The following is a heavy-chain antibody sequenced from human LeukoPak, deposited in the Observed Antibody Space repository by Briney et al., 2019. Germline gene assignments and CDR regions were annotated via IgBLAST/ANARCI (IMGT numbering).Heavy chain of an antibody. CDR1: GGTFSSYV. CDR2: ITPIFGTT. V-gene: IGHV1-69*13. Sequence: ASVTVSCKASGGTFSSYVFTWVRLAPGQGLEWMGGITPIFGTTDYAEKFQGRVTITADASTYTAFMELSSLRSEDSAVYYCAYGYSYIAFWGQGTLVTVSS. D-gene: IGHD5-18*01. J-gene: IGHJ4*02. CDR3: AYGYSYIAF.